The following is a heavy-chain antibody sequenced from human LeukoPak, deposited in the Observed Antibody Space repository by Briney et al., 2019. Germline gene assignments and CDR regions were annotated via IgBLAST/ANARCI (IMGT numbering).Heavy chain of an antibody. D-gene: IGHD4-23*01. CDR3: ARPQDHGGNVENFDI. CDR1: GYFFTAYY. J-gene: IGHJ3*02. Sequence: ASVKVSCKASGYFFTAYYIHWVRQAPGQGLEWMGWINPNSGGTNYALKFRGRVTMTRDTSISTASMELSRLISDDTAVYYFARPQDHGGNVENFDIWGQGTMVTVSS. CDR2: INPNSGGT. V-gene: IGHV1-2*02.